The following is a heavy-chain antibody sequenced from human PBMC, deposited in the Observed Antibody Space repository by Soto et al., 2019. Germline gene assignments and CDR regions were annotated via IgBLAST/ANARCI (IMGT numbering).Heavy chain of an antibody. CDR3: ARMGDVPYYYYGMDV. D-gene: IGHD3-16*01. CDR1: GYTFTSYG. Sequence: QVQLVQSGAEVKKPGASVKVSCKASGYTFTSYGITWVRQAPGQGLEWLGWINGYNGNTKYAQKLQGRVTMTTDTSRSTAYMVVRSLRSDDTAVYYCARMGDVPYYYYGMDVWGQGTTVTVSS. CDR2: INGYNGNT. J-gene: IGHJ6*02. V-gene: IGHV1-18*01.